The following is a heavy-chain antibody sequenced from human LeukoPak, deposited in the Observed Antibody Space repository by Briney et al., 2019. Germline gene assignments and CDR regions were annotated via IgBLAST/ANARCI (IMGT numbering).Heavy chain of an antibody. V-gene: IGHV1-69*04. CDR2: IIPILGIA. D-gene: IGHD4-23*01. CDR1: GGTFSSYA. Sequence: ASVKVSCKASGGTFSSYAISWVRQAPGQVLEWMGRIIPILGIANYAQKFQGRVTITADKSTSTAYMELSSLRSEDTAVYYCARAASYGGYDYWGQGTLVTVSS. J-gene: IGHJ4*02. CDR3: ARAASYGGYDY.